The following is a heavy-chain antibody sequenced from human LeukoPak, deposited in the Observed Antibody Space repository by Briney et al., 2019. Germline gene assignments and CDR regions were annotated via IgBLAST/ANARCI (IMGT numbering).Heavy chain of an antibody. D-gene: IGHD2-21*01. V-gene: IGHV3-23*01. CDR1: GFTLSSYA. CDR3: TRDPLGSNCGGECDPAHDAFDV. J-gene: IGHJ3*01. CDR2: ISISGRKT. Sequence: AGSLTLSCAASGFTLSSYAMSWVRQPAGKGREWVSAISISGRKTYYAGSVKGRFVTSRDDTKNMMYLQLNSLPVEDTAVYYCTRDPLGSNCGGECDPAHDAFDVWGQGKVVNVFS.